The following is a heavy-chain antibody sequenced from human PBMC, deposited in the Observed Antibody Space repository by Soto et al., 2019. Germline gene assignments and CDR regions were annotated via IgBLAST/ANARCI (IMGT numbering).Heavy chain of an antibody. CDR3: ARAAMGGSSWPFDY. CDR2: IYNSGST. Sequence: SETLSLTCTVPGGSISSGDYYWSWIRQHPGKGLEWIGHIYNSGSTYYNPSLKSRVTISVDTSKNQFSLKLSSVTAADTAVYYCARAAMGGSSWPFDYWGQGTLVTVSS. D-gene: IGHD6-13*01. CDR1: GGSISSGDYY. V-gene: IGHV4-31*03. J-gene: IGHJ4*02.